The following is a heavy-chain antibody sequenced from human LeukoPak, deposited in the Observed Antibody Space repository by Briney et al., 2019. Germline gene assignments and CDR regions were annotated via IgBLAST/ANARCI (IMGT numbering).Heavy chain of an antibody. D-gene: IGHD6-13*01. CDR3: AKAFTISASGPQD. V-gene: IGHV3-48*03. CDR2: IANSGGTI. Sequence: GGSLRLSCVASGFTLSSYQMHWVRQAPGKGLEWVSYIANSGGTILYADSVKGRFTISRDDAKNTLYQHANSLRADDTAVYYCAKAFTISASGPQDWGQGTLVTVSS. CDR1: GFTLSSYQ. J-gene: IGHJ4*02.